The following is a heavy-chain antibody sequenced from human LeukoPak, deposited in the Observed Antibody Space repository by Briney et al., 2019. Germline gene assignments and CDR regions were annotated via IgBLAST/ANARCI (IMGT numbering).Heavy chain of an antibody. CDR1: GFTFSNYG. D-gene: IGHD6-19*01. CDR2: ISYDGNNK. V-gene: IGHV3-30*18. Sequence: GGSLRLSCAASGFTFSNYGMHWVRQAPGKGLEWVAAISYDGNNKYYADSVKGRLNISRDNSKNTLYVQMNSLRAEDTAVYYCAKDGAEQWLAYYFDYWGQGPLVTVSS. CDR3: AKDGAEQWLAYYFDY. J-gene: IGHJ4*02.